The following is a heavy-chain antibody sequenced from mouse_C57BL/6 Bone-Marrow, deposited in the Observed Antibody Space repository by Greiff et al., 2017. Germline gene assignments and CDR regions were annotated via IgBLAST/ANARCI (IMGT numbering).Heavy chain of an antibody. CDR3: ASYYCSYGYAMDY. Sequence: VQLQQPGAELVKPGASVKLSCKASGYTFTSYWMHWVKQRPGQGLEWIGMIHPNSGSTNYNEKFKSKATLTVDKSSSTAYMQLSSLTSEDSAVSYCASYYCSYGYAMDYWGKGTSVTVAS. CDR1: GYTFTSYW. CDR2: IHPNSGST. V-gene: IGHV1-64*01. J-gene: IGHJ4*01. D-gene: IGHD2-10*01.